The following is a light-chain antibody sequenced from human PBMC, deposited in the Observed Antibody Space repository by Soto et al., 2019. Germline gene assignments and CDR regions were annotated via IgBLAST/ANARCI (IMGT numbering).Light chain of an antibody. CDR1: QSVSNN. Sequence: EIVMTQSPATLSVSPGERATLSCRASQSVSNNLAWYQQKPGQAPRLLIYGASTRATGIPARFSGSESGTEFTLTISSLQSEDFAVYYCQQYNTWSPLTFGGGTKVETK. CDR2: GAS. J-gene: IGKJ4*01. CDR3: QQYNTWSPLT. V-gene: IGKV3-15*01.